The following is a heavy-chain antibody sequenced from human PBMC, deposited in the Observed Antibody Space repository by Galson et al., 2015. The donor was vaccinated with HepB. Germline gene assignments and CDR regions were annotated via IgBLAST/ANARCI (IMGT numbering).Heavy chain of an antibody. CDR2: ISYDGSNK. CDR3: AKGLYDFWSGPDYYGMDV. J-gene: IGHJ6*02. D-gene: IGHD3-3*01. Sequence: SLRLSCAASGFTFSSYGMHWVRRAPGKGLEWVAVISYDGSNKYYADSVKGRFTISRDNSKNTLYLQMNSLRAEDTAVYYCAKGLYDFWSGPDYYGMDVWGQGTTVTVSS. CDR1: GFTFSSYG. V-gene: IGHV3-30*18.